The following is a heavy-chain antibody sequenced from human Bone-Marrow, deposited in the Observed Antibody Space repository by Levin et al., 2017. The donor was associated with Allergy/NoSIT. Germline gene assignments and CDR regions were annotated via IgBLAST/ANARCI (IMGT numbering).Heavy chain of an antibody. J-gene: IGHJ6*02. V-gene: IGHV3-30*18. CDR2: ISYDGSNK. CDR1: GFTFSSYG. D-gene: IGHD3-10*01. CDR3: AKTGRYYGSGSYTKLGMDV. Sequence: GGSLRLSCAASGFTFSSYGMHWVRQAPGKGLEWVAVISYDGSNKYYADSVKGRFTISRDNSKNTLYLQMNSLRAEDTAVYYCAKTGRYYGSGSYTKLGMDVWGQGTTVTVSS.